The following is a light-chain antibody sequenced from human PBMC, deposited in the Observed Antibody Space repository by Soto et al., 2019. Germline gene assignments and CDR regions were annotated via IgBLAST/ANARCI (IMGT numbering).Light chain of an antibody. CDR3: HQYDNYPGT. CDR2: DAS. J-gene: IGKJ1*01. Sequence: DIQMTQSPSTLSASVGDRVTITCRASQSISSWLAWYQQKLGRAPRLLIYDASSLESGVPSRFSGSGYGTEFTLTISSLQPDDFATYYCHQYDNYPGTFGQGTKVDIK. V-gene: IGKV1-5*01. CDR1: QSISSW.